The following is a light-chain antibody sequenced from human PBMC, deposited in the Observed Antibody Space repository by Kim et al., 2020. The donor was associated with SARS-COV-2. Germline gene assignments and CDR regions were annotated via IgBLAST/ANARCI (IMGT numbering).Light chain of an antibody. J-gene: IGKJ2*01. CDR1: QSVSSNY. CDR2: GAS. V-gene: IGKV3-20*01. CDR3: QQYGNSPRT. Sequence: EIVLTQSPGTLSLSPGERATLSCRASQSVSSNYLAWFQQKPGQAPRLLIYGASSRATGIPDRFSGSGSGTDFTLTIRGLESEDFAVYYCQQYGNSPRTFGQGTMLEI.